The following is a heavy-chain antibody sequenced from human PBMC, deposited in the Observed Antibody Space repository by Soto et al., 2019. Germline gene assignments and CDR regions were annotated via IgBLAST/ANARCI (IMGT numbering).Heavy chain of an antibody. V-gene: IGHV4-31*03. Sequence: QVQLQESGPGLVKPSQTLSLTCTVSGGSISTGGYYWTWIRQHPGKGLEWIGYIYYSGSTYYNPSLKSRVTISVDTSKNQFSLKLSSVTAADTAVYYCARGLSVTLFDNWGQGTLITVSS. D-gene: IGHD4-17*01. J-gene: IGHJ4*02. CDR2: IYYSGST. CDR3: ARGLSVTLFDN. CDR1: GGSISTGGYY.